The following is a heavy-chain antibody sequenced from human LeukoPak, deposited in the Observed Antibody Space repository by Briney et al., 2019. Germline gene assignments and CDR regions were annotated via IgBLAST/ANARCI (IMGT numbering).Heavy chain of an antibody. CDR2: IHFSGSN. Sequence: SETLSLTCTVSGGSISSYYWSWIRQPPGKGLEWIGYIHFSGSNNYNPSLKSRVTISVDTSKNQFSLKVSSVTVADTAVYYCASTETPYYYGVDVWGQGTTVTVSS. CDR3: ASTETPYYYGVDV. D-gene: IGHD4-17*01. J-gene: IGHJ6*02. V-gene: IGHV4-59*01. CDR1: GGSISSYY.